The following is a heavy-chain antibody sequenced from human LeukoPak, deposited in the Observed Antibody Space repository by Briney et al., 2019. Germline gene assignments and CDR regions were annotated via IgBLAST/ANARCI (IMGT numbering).Heavy chain of an antibody. CDR2: IYAGDSNT. D-gene: IGHD2-2*01. V-gene: IGHV5-51*01. CDR1: GYRFTSYW. Sequence: GESLKISCKGSGYRFTSYWNGWVRRMPGKGLEWMGLIYAGDSNTRYRPSFQGQVTISVDKSISTAYLQWSSLKASDTAMYYCARLGGDLYCTSTRCFYDYWGQGTLVTVSP. CDR3: ARLGGDLYCTSTRCFYDY. J-gene: IGHJ4*02.